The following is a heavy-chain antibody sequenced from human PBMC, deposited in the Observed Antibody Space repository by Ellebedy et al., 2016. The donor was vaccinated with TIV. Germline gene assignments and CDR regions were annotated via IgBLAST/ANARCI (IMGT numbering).Heavy chain of an antibody. CDR3: ARGHYSWPNYWFDP. V-gene: IGHV3-20*04. D-gene: IGHD2-21*01. J-gene: IGHJ5*02. Sequence: PGGSLRLSCAASGFTFSDYGMAWVRQGPGRGPEWICSVNWNGGTADCADSVKGRFTISRDNVKNSLYLQMDSLSPEDTALYYCARGHYSWPNYWFDPWGQGTLVTVSS. CDR2: VNWNGGTA. CDR1: GFTFSDYG.